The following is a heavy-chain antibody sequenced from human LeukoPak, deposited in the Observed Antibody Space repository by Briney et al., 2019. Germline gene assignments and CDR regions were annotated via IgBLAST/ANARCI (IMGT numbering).Heavy chain of an antibody. Sequence: GGSLRLSCAASGFTFSSYAMHWVCQAPGKGLEWVAVISYDGSNKYYADSVKGRFTISRDNSKNTLYLQMNSLRAEDTAVYDCARDKLGAVAGTGYFDYWGQGSLVTVSS. CDR3: ARDKLGAVAGTGYFDY. CDR1: GFTFSSYA. J-gene: IGHJ4*02. D-gene: IGHD6-19*01. CDR2: ISYDGSNK. V-gene: IGHV3-30-3*01.